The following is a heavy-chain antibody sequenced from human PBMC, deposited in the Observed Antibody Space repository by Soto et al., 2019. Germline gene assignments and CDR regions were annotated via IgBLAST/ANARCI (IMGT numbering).Heavy chain of an antibody. D-gene: IGHD4-17*01. CDR1: GLTVSNSY. V-gene: IGHV3-66*01. J-gene: IGHJ4*02. CDR3: ARDTTVTTPTYFAS. CDR2: IYSGGTT. Sequence: EVQLVESGGGSVQPGGSLRLSCAASGLTVSNSYMNWVRQAPGKGLEGVSIIYSGGTTYYADSVKGRFTISRDNSKNILYLQMHSLRADDTAVYYCARDTTVTTPTYFASWGQGTLVIVSS.